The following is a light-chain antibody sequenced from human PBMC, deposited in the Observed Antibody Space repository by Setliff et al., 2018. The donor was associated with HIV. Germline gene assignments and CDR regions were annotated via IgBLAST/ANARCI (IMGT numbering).Light chain of an antibody. Sequence: QSVLTQPPSVSGAPGQRVTISCSGSRSNVGAHYAVHWYQQLPGTAPKLLIYHNSNRPSGVPDRFSGSKSGSSASLAIAGIQPEDEADYYCQSYDSSLNGYVFGTGTKVTVL. J-gene: IGLJ1*01. CDR3: QSYDSSLNGYV. V-gene: IGLV1-40*01. CDR1: RSNVGAHYA. CDR2: HNS.